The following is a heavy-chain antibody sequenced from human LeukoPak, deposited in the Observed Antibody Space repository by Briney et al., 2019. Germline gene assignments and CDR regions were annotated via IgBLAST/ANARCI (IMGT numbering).Heavy chain of an antibody. D-gene: IGHD2-2*01. Sequence: ASVKVSCKASGYTFTSYDINWVRQATGQGLEWMGWMNPNSGHTGYAQKFQGRVTMTRNTSLTTAYMELSSLRSEDTAVYYCAGGRTDIVVVPATLRNYYFDYWGQGTLVTVSS. CDR3: AGGRTDIVVVPATLRNYYFDY. CDR2: MNPNSGHT. V-gene: IGHV1-8*02. J-gene: IGHJ4*02. CDR1: GYTFTSYD.